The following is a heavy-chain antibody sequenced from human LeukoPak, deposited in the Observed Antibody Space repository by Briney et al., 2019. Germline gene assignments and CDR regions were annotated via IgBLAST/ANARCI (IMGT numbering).Heavy chain of an antibody. Sequence: GGSLRLSCAASGFTFDEYAMHSVRPAPGEGLEWVSGISWNSGSIGYADSVNGRFTISRDNAKNSLYLQMNSLRAEDTALYYCAKDMRGSGTKMPHFDYWGQGTLVTVPS. CDR2: ISWNSGSI. CDR3: AKDMRGSGTKMPHFDY. D-gene: IGHD3-10*01. J-gene: IGHJ4*02. V-gene: IGHV3-9*01. CDR1: GFTFDEYA.